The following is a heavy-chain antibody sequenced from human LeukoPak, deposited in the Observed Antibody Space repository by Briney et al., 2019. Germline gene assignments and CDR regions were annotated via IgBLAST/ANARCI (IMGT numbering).Heavy chain of an antibody. CDR2: IYYSGST. Sequence: SETMSLTCTVAAGSISSSSSYWGWIRQPPGKGLEWFGSIYYSGSTYYNPSLKSRVTISVDTSKNQFSLKLSSVTAADTAVYYCARHSSNYYDSSGSLDPWGQGTLVTVSS. CDR3: ARHSSNYYDSSGSLDP. D-gene: IGHD3-22*01. CDR1: AGSISSSSSY. V-gene: IGHV4-39*01. J-gene: IGHJ5*02.